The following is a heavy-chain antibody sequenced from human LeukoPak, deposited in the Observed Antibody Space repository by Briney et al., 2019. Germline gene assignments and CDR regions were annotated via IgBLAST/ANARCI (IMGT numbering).Heavy chain of an antibody. D-gene: IGHD2-2*01. J-gene: IGHJ6*04. V-gene: IGHV3-23*01. CDR2: ISGSGGST. CDR1: GFTFSSYA. CDR3: AGGGVVVPAAMVRYYYYGMDV. Sequence: PGGSLRLSCAASGFTFSSYAMSWVRQAPGKGLEWVSAISGSGGSTYSADSVKGRFTISRDNSKNTLYLQMNSLRAEDTAVYYCAGGGVVVPAAMVRYYYYGMDVWGKGTTVTVSS.